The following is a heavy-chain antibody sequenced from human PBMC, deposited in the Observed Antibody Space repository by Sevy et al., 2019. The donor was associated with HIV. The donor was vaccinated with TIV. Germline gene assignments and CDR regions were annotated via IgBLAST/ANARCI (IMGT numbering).Heavy chain of an antibody. CDR2: ISAYNGNT. D-gene: IGHD1-20*01. CDR3: ARDYNSNDRKSDYYYYYDMDV. V-gene: IGHV1-18*01. J-gene: IGHJ6*02. CDR1: GYTFTSYG. Sequence: ASVKVSCKASGYTFTSYGISWVRQAPGQGLEWMGWISAYNGNTNYAQKLQGRVTMTTDTSTSTAYMELRSLRSDDTAVYYCARDYNSNDRKSDYYYYYDMDVWGQGTTVTLSS.